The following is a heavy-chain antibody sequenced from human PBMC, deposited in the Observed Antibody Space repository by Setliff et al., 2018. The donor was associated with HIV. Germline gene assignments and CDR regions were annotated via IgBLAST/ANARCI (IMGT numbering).Heavy chain of an antibody. D-gene: IGHD3-22*01. V-gene: IGHV4-61*09. CDR3: ARRNMYYYDSRRGSFDY. CDR1: GGSISSANYY. J-gene: IGHJ4*02. CDR2: IYFSGST. Sequence: PSETLSLTCTVSGGSISSANYYWSWIRQPAGKGLEWIGHIYFSGSTIYNPSLKSRVTISIDTSENQFSLNLTSVTAADTAVYYCARRNMYYYDSRRGSFDYWGQGTLVTVSS.